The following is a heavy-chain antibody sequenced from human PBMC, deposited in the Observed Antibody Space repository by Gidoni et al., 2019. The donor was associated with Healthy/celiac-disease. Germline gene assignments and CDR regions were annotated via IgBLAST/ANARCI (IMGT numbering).Heavy chain of an antibody. Sequence: QVQLVESGGGVVQPGRSLRLSCAASGFIFSSYAMHWVRQAPGKGLEWVEVISYDGSNKYYADSVKGRFTISRDNSKNTLYLQMNSLRAEDTAVYYCARDHATVVTKYFQHWGQGTLVTVSS. D-gene: IGHD2-21*02. CDR3: ARDHATVVTKYFQH. CDR1: GFIFSSYA. V-gene: IGHV3-30*04. CDR2: ISYDGSNK. J-gene: IGHJ1*01.